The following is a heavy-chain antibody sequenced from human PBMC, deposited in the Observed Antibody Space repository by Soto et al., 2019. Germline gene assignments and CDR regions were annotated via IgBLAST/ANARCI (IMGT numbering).Heavy chain of an antibody. CDR1: GYTFTGYY. V-gene: IGHV1-2*02. CDR3: ARDESWYRFDY. Sequence: QVQLVQSGAEVKKPGASVKVSCKASGYTFTGYYMHWVRQAPGQGLEWMGWINPNSGGTNYAQKFQGRVTITRDTSISSAYMEMSRLTSHDTAVYYCARDESWYRFDYWGQGTLVSVSS. J-gene: IGHJ4*02. D-gene: IGHD6-13*01. CDR2: INPNSGGT.